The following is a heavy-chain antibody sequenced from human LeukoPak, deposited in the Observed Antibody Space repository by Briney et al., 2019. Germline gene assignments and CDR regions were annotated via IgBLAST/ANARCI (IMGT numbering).Heavy chain of an antibody. CDR2: IKRKTDDATS. CDR3: TTDYRDTAMVRGFDY. D-gene: IGHD5-18*01. Sequence: RGGSLRLSYALSGLTFSKAWMSSARHPPGGWLEWVGCIKRKTDDATSAYAAAVKRRSTISRDDSKNTLYLRINNLKAEDTGVHYCTTDYRDTAMVRGFDYWGQGTLATVSS. J-gene: IGHJ4*02. CDR1: GLTFSKAW. V-gene: IGHV3-15*01.